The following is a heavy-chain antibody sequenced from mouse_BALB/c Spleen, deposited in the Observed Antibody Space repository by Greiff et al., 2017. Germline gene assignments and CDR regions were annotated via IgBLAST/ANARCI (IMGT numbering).Heavy chain of an antibody. J-gene: IGHJ3*01. CDR1: GYTFTEYT. V-gene: IGHV1-18*01. CDR2: INPNNGGT. CDR3: AYYGSSSPWFAY. Sequence: EVKLMESGPELVKPGASVKISCKTSGYTFTEYTMHWVKQSHGKSLEWIGGINPNNGGTSYNQKFKGKATLTVDKSSSTAYMELRSLTSEDSAVYYCAYYGSSSPWFAYWGQGTLVTVSA. D-gene: IGHD1-1*01.